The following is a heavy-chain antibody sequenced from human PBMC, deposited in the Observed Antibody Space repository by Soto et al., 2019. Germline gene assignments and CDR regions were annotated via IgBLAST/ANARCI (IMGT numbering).Heavy chain of an antibody. D-gene: IGHD6-6*01. CDR1: GFTFSSYA. CDR3: ARGDTQDTRRVVFGY. V-gene: IGHV3-23*01. Sequence: GGSLRLSCAASGFTFSSYAMSWVRQAPGKGLEWVSAISGSGGRTYSTDSVKGRFTITTDNNWNTALLQLNSRRIEDAAVYYCARGDTQDTRRVVFGYWGQGTLVTVSS. CDR2: ISGSGGRT. J-gene: IGHJ4*02.